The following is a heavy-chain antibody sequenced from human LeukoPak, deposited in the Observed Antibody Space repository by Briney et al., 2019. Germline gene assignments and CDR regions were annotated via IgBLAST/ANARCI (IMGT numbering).Heavy chain of an antibody. CDR3: ATIQYGDYYYYYMDV. CDR1: GYTFTSYG. V-gene: IGHV1-24*01. D-gene: IGHD4-11*01. CDR2: FDPEDGET. J-gene: IGHJ6*03. Sequence: ASVKVSCKASGYTFTSYGISWVRQAPGQGLEWMGGFDPEDGETIYAQKFQGRVTMTEDTSTDTAYMELSSLRSEDTAVYYCATIQYGDYYYYYMDVWGKGTTVTVSS.